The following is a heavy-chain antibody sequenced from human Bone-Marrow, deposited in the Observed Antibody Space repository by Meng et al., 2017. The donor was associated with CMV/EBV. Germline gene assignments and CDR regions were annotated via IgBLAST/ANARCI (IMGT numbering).Heavy chain of an antibody. D-gene: IGHD6-6*01. CDR3: ARAGIGFGPYSSSPLFDY. CDR1: GYTFTSYY. Sequence: ASVKVSCKASGYTFTSYYMHWVRQAPGQGLEWMGIINPSGGSTSYAQKFQGRVTMTRDTSTSTDYMELSSLRSEDTAVYYCARAGIGFGPYSSSPLFDYCGQGTLVTVSS. V-gene: IGHV1-46*01. CDR2: INPSGGST. J-gene: IGHJ4*02.